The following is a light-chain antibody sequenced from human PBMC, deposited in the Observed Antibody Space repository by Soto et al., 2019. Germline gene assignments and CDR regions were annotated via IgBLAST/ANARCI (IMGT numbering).Light chain of an antibody. V-gene: IGLV2-8*01. CDR1: SSDVGAYNY. Sequence: QSALTQPPSASGSPGQSVTISCTGTSSDVGAYNYVAWYQQRPGKAPKLMIYEVNKRPSGVPDRFSGSRSGNTASLTVSGLQTEDEADYYCSSYAGSDVFVFGTGTKLIVL. CDR3: SSYAGSDVFV. CDR2: EVN. J-gene: IGLJ1*01.